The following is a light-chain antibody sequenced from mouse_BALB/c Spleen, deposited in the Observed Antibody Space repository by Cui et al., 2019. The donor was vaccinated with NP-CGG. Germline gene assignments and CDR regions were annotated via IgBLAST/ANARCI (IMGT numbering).Light chain of an antibody. V-gene: IGLV1*01. Sequence: QDVVTQESALTTSPGETVTLTCRSSTGAVTTSNYANWVQEKPYHLFTGLIGGTNNRAPGVPARFSGSLIGDKAALTITGAQTEDEAIYFCTLWYSNHWVFGGGTKLTVL. J-gene: IGLJ1*01. CDR2: GTN. CDR3: TLWYSNHWV. CDR1: TGAVTTSNY.